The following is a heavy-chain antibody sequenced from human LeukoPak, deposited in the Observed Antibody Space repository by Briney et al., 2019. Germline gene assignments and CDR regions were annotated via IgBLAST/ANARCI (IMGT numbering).Heavy chain of an antibody. J-gene: IGHJ5*02. V-gene: IGHV4-39*01. CDR2: IYYSGST. CDR3: ARLFLADP. Sequence: KPSETLSLTCTVSGGSISSSSYYWGWIRQPPGKGLEWIGSIYYSGSTYYNPSLKSRVTISVDTSKNQFSLKLSSVTAADTAVYYCARLFLADPWGQGTLVTVSS. D-gene: IGHD2-21*01. CDR1: GGSISSSSYY.